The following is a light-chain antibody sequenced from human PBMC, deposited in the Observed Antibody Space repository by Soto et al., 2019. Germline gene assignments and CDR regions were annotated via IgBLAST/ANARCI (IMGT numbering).Light chain of an antibody. V-gene: IGLV2-14*03. J-gene: IGLJ2*01. CDR1: SSDVGDFNY. CDR3: SSYSSSPTHVV. Sequence: QSALTQPASVSGSPGRSVTISCTGSSSDVGDFNYVSWYQHLPGRAPKLIIYDVTNWPSGISYRFSASKSGRTASLTISGLQAEDEADYYCSSYSSSPTHVVFGGGTQLTVL. CDR2: DVT.